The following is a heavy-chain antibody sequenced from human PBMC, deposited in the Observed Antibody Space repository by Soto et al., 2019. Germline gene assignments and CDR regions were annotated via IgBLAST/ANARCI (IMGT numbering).Heavy chain of an antibody. J-gene: IGHJ4*02. Sequence: PGGSLRLSCAASGFTRTYNYMNWVRQAPGKGLEWVSLIYSGGSTYYADSVNGRFTISRDNSKNTLYLQMNSLRVEDTAVYYCARDAGIDFNTSGPYSHSLGQGPLVTVSS. D-gene: IGHD3-9*01. CDR2: IYSGGST. CDR1: GFTRTYNY. CDR3: ARDAGIDFNTSGPYSHS. V-gene: IGHV3-53*01.